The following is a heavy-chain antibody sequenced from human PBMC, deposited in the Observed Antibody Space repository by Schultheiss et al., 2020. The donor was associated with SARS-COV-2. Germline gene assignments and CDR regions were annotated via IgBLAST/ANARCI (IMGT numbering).Heavy chain of an antibody. V-gene: IGHV3-15*07. J-gene: IGHJ4*02. CDR1: GFTFSNAW. Sequence: GESLKISCAASGFTFSNAWMNWVRQAPGKGLEWVGRIKSKTDGGTTDYAAPVKGRFTISRDESYNTLYLQMNSLKTDDTAVYFCSTQYFDYWGRGTLVTVSS. CDR2: IKSKTDGGTT. CDR3: STQYFDY.